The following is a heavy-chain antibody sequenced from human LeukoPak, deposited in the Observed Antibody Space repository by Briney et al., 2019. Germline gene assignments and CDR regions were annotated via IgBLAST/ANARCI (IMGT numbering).Heavy chain of an antibody. V-gene: IGHV3-15*01. D-gene: IGHD5-12*01. CDR3: NKDAGYSERWYNL. Sequence: GGSLRLSCAASGFTFTYAYMSWVRQAPGKGLEWLGRIKSKGDGGTTDYGAPVKGRFTISRDDSKTTLYLQMNSLKTEDTGVYYWNKDAGYSERWYNLGGQGTLVTVSS. J-gene: IGHJ4*02. CDR2: IKSKGDGGTT. CDR1: GFTFTYAY.